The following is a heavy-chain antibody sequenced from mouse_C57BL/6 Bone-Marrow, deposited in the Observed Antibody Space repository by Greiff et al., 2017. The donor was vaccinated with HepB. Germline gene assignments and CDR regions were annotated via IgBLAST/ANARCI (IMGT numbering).Heavy chain of an antibody. CDR1: GYAFSSSW. CDR2: IYPGDGDT. D-gene: IGHD3-2*02. V-gene: IGHV1-82*01. CDR3: ARGQLKAMDY. Sequence: VKLQESGPELVKPGASVKISCKASGYAFSSSWMNWVKQRPGKGLEWIGRIYPGDGDTNYNGKFKGKATLTADKSSSTAYMQLSSLTSEDSAVYFCARGQLKAMDYWGQGTSVTVSS. J-gene: IGHJ4*01.